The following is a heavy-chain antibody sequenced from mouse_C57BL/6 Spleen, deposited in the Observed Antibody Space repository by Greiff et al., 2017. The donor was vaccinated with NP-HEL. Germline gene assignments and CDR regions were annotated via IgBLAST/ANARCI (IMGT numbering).Heavy chain of an antibody. CDR3: ARYYDYDWFAY. Sequence: VQLQQSGPELVKPGASVKISCKASGYTFTDYYMNWVKQSHGKSLEWIGDINPNNGGTSYNQKFKGKATLTVDKSSSTAYMGLRSLTSEDSAVYCCARYYDYDWFAYWGQGTLVTVSA. D-gene: IGHD2-4*01. V-gene: IGHV1-26*01. CDR2: INPNNGGT. CDR1: GYTFTDYY. J-gene: IGHJ3*01.